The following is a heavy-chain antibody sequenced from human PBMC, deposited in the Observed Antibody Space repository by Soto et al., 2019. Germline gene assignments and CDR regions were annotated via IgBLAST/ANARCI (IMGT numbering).Heavy chain of an antibody. D-gene: IGHD6-19*01. CDR1: GDSVSSNSAA. CDR3: ARWSSCWYCFDY. J-gene: IGHJ4*02. Sequence: SQTLSLTCAISGDSVSSNSAAWNWIRQSPYRGHEWRGKKYYRSKWYNDYAVSVKSRITTNTHTSKNHFSLQLNSVTPEDTAVYYCARWSSCWYCFDYWGQGTLVTVSS. CDR2: KYYRSKWYN. V-gene: IGHV6-1*01.